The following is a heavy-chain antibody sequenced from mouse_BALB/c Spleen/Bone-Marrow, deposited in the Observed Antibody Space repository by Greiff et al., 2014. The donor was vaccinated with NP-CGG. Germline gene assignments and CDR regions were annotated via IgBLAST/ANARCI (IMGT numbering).Heavy chain of an antibody. CDR1: GFTFNNFG. CDR2: ISSGSNTI. V-gene: IGHV5-17*02. CDR3: ARGGSLPGGFAY. J-gene: IGHJ3*01. D-gene: IGHD6-2*01. Sequence: EVQLVESGGGLVQPGGSRKLSCAASGFTFNNFGMHWVRQAPEKGLEWVAYISSGSNTIYYADTVKGRFTISRDNPKNTLFLQMTRLRSEDTAKYYCARGGSLPGGFAYWGQGTLVTVSA.